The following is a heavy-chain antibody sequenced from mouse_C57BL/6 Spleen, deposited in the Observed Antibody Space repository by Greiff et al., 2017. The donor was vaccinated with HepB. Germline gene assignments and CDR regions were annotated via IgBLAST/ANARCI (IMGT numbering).Heavy chain of an antibody. CDR2: ISSGSSTI. V-gene: IGHV5-17*01. Sequence: EVMLVESGGGLVKPGGSLKLSCAASGFTFSDYGMHWVRQAPEKGLEWVAYISSGSSTIYYADTVKGRFTISRDNAKNTLFLQMTSLRSEDTAMYYCASYYGSNPWYFDVWGTGTTVTVSS. D-gene: IGHD1-1*01. CDR3: ASYYGSNPWYFDV. J-gene: IGHJ1*03. CDR1: GFTFSDYG.